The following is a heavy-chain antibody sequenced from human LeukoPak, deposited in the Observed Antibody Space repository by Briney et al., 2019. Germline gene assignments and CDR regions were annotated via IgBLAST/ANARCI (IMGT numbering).Heavy chain of an antibody. CDR1: GYTFIGYY. CDR2: INCNTGGT. D-gene: IGHD6-13*01. CDR3: ATDRPYSSSWWDY. Sequence: ASVKVSCKASGYTFIGYYIHWVRQAPGQGLEWMGWINCNTGGTNYAQKFQGRVTMTRDTSAARIYMELSGLRSDDTAVYYCATDRPYSSSWWDYWGQGTLVTVSS. J-gene: IGHJ4*02. V-gene: IGHV1-2*02.